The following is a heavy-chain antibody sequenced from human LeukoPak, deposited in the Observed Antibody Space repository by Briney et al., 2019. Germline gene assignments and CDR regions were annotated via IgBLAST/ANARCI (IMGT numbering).Heavy chain of an antibody. Sequence: GGSLRLSCAASGFTFYSYAMNWVRQAPGKGLEWVSGISGSAGNTEYADSVKGRFTISRDNSKNTLYLQMNSLRAEDTAVYYCARRGGYYFDYWGQGTLVTVSS. D-gene: IGHD3-16*01. CDR3: ARRGGYYFDY. J-gene: IGHJ4*02. CDR2: ISGSAGNT. V-gene: IGHV3-23*01. CDR1: GFTFYSYA.